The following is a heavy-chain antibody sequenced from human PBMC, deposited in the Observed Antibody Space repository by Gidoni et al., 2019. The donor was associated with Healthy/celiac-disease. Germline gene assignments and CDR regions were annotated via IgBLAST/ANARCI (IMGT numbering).Heavy chain of an antibody. CDR2: IRSKANSYAT. Sequence: EVQLVESGGGLVQPGGSLKISCAASGFPFRCSAMHWVRQASGKGLELVGRIRSKANSYATAYAASVKGRFTISRDDSKNTAYLQMNSLKTEDTAVYYCTSQYYYGSGSPIPDYWGQGTLVTVSS. V-gene: IGHV3-73*01. D-gene: IGHD3-10*01. J-gene: IGHJ4*02. CDR1: GFPFRCSA. CDR3: TSQYYYGSGSPIPDY.